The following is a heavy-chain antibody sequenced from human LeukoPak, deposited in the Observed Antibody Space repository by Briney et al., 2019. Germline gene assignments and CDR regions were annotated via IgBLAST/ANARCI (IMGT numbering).Heavy chain of an antibody. CDR1: GFTFINAW. V-gene: IGHV3-15*01. CDR3: TTDGVGVEGATYDN. J-gene: IGHJ4*02. D-gene: IGHD1-26*01. CDR2: IKAKAHGGTM. Sequence: GGSLRLSCAASGFTFINAWMAWVRQAPGKGLEWVGRIKAKAHGGTMEYAAPVKGRFTISRDDSKNTLYLQMNSLKTEDTAVYYCTTDGVGVEGATYDNWGQGTLVSVSS.